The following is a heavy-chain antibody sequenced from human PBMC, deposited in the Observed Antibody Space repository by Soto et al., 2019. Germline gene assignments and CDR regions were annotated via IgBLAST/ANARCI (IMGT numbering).Heavy chain of an antibody. Sequence: QVQLVESGGGVVQPGRSLGLSCAASGFTFSSYGMHWVRQAPGKGLEWLAIIWYDGTNEDYADSVKGRFTISRDNSKNTLYLPRNSLSTEDTAVYYCVRDLVNDSDYLGQGTLVSVSS. CDR3: VRDLVNDSDY. V-gene: IGHV3-33*01. CDR1: GFTFSSYG. CDR2: IWYDGTNE. D-gene: IGHD1-1*01. J-gene: IGHJ4*02.